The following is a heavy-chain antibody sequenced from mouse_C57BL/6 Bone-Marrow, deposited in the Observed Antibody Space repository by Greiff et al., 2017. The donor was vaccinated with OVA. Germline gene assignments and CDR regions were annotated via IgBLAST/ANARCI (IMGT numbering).Heavy chain of an antibody. J-gene: IGHJ3*01. CDR1: GYTFTNYW. V-gene: IGHV1-63*01. CDR3: ARWDYYGSSSAWFAY. D-gene: IGHD1-1*01. Sequence: QVQLQQSGAELVRPGTSVKMSCKASGYTFTNYWIGWAKQRPGHGLEWIGDIYPGGGYTNYNEKFKGKATLTADKSSSTAYMQFSSLTSEDSASYYCARWDYYGSSSAWFAYWGQGTLVTVSA. CDR2: IYPGGGYT.